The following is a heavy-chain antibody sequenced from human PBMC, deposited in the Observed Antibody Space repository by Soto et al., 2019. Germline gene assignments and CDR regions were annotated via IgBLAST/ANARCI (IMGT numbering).Heavy chain of an antibody. D-gene: IGHD5-18*01. J-gene: IGHJ6*02. CDR2: IYYSGST. V-gene: IGHV4-30-4*01. CDR1: GGSISSGDYY. Sequence: QVQLQESGPGLVKPSQTLSLTCTVSGGSISSGDYYWSWIRQPPGKGLEWIGYIYYSGSTYYNPSLKSRVTIAVDTSKHQFSLKLSSVTAADTAVYYCAPKPDTSDYYGMDVWGQGTTVTVSS. CDR3: APKPDTSDYYGMDV.